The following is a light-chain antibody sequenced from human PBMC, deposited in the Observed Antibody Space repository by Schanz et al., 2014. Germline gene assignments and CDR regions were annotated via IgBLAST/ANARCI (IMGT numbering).Light chain of an antibody. Sequence: SYVLTQPPSVSVSPGQTASITCSGDKLGDKYACWYQQKPGQSPVLVIYQDSKRPSGIPERFSGSNSGNTATLTISGTQAMDEADYYCQAWDSLVVFGGGTKLTVL. CDR3: QAWDSLVV. V-gene: IGLV3-1*01. CDR1: KLGDKY. J-gene: IGLJ2*01. CDR2: QDS.